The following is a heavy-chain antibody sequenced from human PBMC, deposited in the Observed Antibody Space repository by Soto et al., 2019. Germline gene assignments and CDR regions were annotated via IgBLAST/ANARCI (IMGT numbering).Heavy chain of an antibody. J-gene: IGHJ4*02. V-gene: IGHV1-18*01. CDR1: GYTFTNFG. CDR3: ARGGTPIDS. D-gene: IGHD3-16*01. CDR2: ISAYNGNT. Sequence: QVQLVQSGAEVKKPGASVKVSCKASGYTFTNFGISWVRQAPGQGLEWMGWISAYNGNTNYAQKFQGRVTMTTDTSTSTAYREVRRLRFDETAVYYCARGGTPIDSWGQGTLVTVSS.